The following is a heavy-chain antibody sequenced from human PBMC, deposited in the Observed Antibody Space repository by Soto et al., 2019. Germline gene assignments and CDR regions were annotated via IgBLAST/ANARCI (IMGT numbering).Heavy chain of an antibody. CDR2: INGNTGHT. V-gene: IGHV1-18*01. D-gene: IGHD1-26*01. Sequence: QVQLVQSGAEVREPGASVKVSCKTSGYTFSRYGITWVRQAPGQGLEWMGWINGNTGHTIYAMNMEDRLTISTDTSTRSAYMELRTLKSDDTAGYYCSRERKWEPLPYWGQGTLVSVSS. CDR3: SRERKWEPLPY. J-gene: IGHJ1*01. CDR1: GYTFSRYG.